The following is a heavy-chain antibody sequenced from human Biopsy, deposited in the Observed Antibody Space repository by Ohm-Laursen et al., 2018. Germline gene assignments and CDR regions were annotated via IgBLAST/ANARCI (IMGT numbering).Heavy chain of an antibody. CDR1: GASVKTSGYF. V-gene: IGHV4-31*03. CDR2: ISYNERT. CDR3: VREPKTGTAEAWYFNL. Sequence: LSLTCSVSGASVKTSGYFWAWIRQRPGKGLEWIGYISYNERTHYNPSLTSRLAISFDTSNNRISLQLRSVSVADTAVYYCVREPKTGTAEAWYFNLWGRGSPVTVPS. J-gene: IGHJ2*01. D-gene: IGHD3-9*01.